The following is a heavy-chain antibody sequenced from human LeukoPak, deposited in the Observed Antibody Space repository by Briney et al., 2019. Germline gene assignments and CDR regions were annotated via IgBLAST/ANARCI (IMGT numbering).Heavy chain of an antibody. CDR3: ARTLVVAAREPYFDY. V-gene: IGHV4-59*01. J-gene: IGHJ4*02. CDR1: GGSISGYY. CDR2: VSYSGST. D-gene: IGHD2-15*01. Sequence: TPSETLSLTCTVSGGSISGYYWSWIRQPPGKGLEWIGSVSYSGSTNYNPSLDSRVTISLDTSKNQFSLKLSSVTAADTAIYYCARTLVVAAREPYFDYWGQGTLVTVSS.